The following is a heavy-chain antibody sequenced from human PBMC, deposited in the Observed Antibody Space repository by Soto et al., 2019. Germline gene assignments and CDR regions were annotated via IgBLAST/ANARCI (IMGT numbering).Heavy chain of an antibody. CDR1: GFTFSSYA. J-gene: IGHJ6*02. Sequence: PGGSLRLSCAASGFTFSSYAMHWVRQAPGKGLEWVAVISYDGSNKYYADSVKGRFTISRDNSKNTLFLQMNSLRAEDTAVYYCARELGEDTAMATYYYYGMDVWGQGTTVPVSS. CDR2: ISYDGSNK. V-gene: IGHV3-30-3*01. D-gene: IGHD5-18*01. CDR3: ARELGEDTAMATYYYYGMDV.